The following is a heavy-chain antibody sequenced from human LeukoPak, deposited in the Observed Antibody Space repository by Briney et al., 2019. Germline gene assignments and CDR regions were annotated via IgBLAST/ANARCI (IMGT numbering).Heavy chain of an antibody. CDR2: ISGSGVST. J-gene: IGHJ4*02. CDR1: GFTFNSYA. Sequence: GGSLRLSCAASGFTFNSYAMSWVRQAPGKGLEWVSAISGSGVSTYYADSVRGRFTISRDHSKNTLYLQMNSLTAEDTAVYYCSNIGSSFSDYWGQGTLVTVSS. CDR3: SNIGSSFSDY. D-gene: IGHD3-10*01. V-gene: IGHV3-23*01.